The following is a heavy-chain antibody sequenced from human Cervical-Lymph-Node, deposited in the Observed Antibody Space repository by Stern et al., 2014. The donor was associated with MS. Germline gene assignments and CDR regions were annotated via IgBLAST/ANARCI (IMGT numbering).Heavy chain of an antibody. CDR1: GFTFNKYA. CDR3: AKQYFDSSGYSYYYGMDV. V-gene: IGHV3-23*04. D-gene: IGHD3-22*01. J-gene: IGHJ6*02. CDR2: ISGSGGSI. Sequence: EMQLVESGGDLVQPGGSLRLSCAASGFTFNKYAMNWVRQAPGKGLEWVSSISGSGGSIYYADSVKGRFTISRDNSKNTLYLQMHSLRAEDTAIYYCAKQYFDSSGYSYYYGMDVWGQGTTVTVSS.